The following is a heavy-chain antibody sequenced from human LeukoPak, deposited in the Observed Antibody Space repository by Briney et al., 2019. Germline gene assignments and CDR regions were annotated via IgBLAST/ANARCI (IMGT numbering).Heavy chain of an antibody. D-gene: IGHD3-10*01. V-gene: IGHV4-39*07. J-gene: IGHJ4*02. CDR2: IYYSGST. CDR1: GGSISSSSYY. CDR3: AREGLGFGELIY. Sequence: PSETLSLTCTVSGGSISSSSYYWGWIRQPPGKGLEWIGSIYYSGSTYYNPSLKSRVTISVDTSKNQFSLKLSSVTAADTAVYYCAREGLGFGELIYWGQGTLVTVSS.